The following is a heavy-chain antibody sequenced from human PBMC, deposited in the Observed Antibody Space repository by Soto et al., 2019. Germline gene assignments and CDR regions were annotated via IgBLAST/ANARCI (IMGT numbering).Heavy chain of an antibody. CDR1: GFTFSNAW. CDR2: IKSKTDGGTT. CDR3: TTDSYCSSTSCYTHYYYYGMDV. D-gene: IGHD2-2*02. J-gene: IGHJ6*02. V-gene: IGHV3-15*01. Sequence: PGWSLRLSCAASGFTFSNAWMSWVRQAPGKGLEWVGRIKSKTDGGTTDYAAPVKGRFTISRDDSKNTLYLQMNSLKTEDTAVYYCTTDSYCSSTSCYTHYYYYGMDVWGQGTTVTVSS.